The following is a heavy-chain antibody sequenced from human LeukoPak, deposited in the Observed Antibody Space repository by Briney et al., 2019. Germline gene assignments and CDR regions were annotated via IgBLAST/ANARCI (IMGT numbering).Heavy chain of an antibody. J-gene: IGHJ3*02. CDR1: GFIFKNYG. V-gene: IGHV3-30*02. CDR2: IEYNGATK. Sequence: GGSLRLSCAASGFIFKNYGMHWARQAPGKGLEWLAFIEYNGATKDYADSVKGRFTISRDNSKNTLYLQMNSLRAEDTAVYYCAKTGYGDSSGYYPSDAFDIWGQGTMVTVSS. CDR3: AKTGYGDSSGYYPSDAFDI. D-gene: IGHD3-22*01.